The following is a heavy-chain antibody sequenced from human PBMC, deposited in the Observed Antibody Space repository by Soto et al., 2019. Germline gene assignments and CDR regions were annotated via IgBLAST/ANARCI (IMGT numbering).Heavy chain of an antibody. CDR3: ARDWGWDYDSSGYYTDIFDY. CDR2: IWYDGSNK. J-gene: IGHJ4*02. V-gene: IGHV3-33*01. D-gene: IGHD3-22*01. CDR1: GFTFSSYG. Sequence: GGSLRLSCAASGFTFSSYGMHWVRQAPGKGLEWVAVIWYDGSNKYYADSVKGRFTISRDNSKNTLYLQMNSLRAEDTAVYYCARDWGWDYDSSGYYTDIFDYWGQGTLVTVSS.